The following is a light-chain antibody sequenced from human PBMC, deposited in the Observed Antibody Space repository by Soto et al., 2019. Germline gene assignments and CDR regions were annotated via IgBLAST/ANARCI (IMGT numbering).Light chain of an antibody. Sequence: QSVLTQPPSVSGAPGQTVTISCTGATFDVHWYQQFPGAAPIVLIYGNTNRPSGVPDRFSGSKSGTSASLAIAGLRAEDEGDYYCQSYDSSQSGWVFGGGTKLTVL. CDR3: QSYDSSQSGWV. CDR2: GNT. V-gene: IGLV1-40*01. CDR1: ATFD. J-gene: IGLJ3*02.